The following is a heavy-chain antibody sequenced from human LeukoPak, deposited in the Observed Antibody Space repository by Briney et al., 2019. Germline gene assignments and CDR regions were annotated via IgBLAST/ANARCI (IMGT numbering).Heavy chain of an antibody. J-gene: IGHJ4*02. CDR3: ARFVVGATYYFDC. V-gene: IGHV3-53*01. D-gene: IGHD1-26*01. Sequence: GGSLRLSCAASGFTVSSNYMSWVRQAPGKGLEWVSVIYSGGSTYYADSVKGRLTISRDNSKNTLYLQMNSLRAEDTAVYYCARFVVGATYYFDCWGQGTLVTVSS. CDR2: IYSGGST. CDR1: GFTVSSNY.